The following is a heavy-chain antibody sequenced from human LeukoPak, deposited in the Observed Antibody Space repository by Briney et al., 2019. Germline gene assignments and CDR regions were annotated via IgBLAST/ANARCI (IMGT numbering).Heavy chain of an antibody. V-gene: IGHV3-23*01. D-gene: IGHD3-10*01. Sequence: PGGSLRLSCAASGFTFSNYAMSWVRQAPGEGLEWVSSIGGSGGSTYYADFVKGRFTISRDNSENTLYLQMYSLRAEDTAVYYCAKDRAGGAFDIWGQGTMVTVSS. J-gene: IGHJ3*02. CDR3: AKDRAGGAFDI. CDR1: GFTFSNYA. CDR2: IGGSGGST.